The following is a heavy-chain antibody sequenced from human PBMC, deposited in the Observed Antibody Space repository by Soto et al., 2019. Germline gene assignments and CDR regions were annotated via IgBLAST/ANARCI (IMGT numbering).Heavy chain of an antibody. D-gene: IGHD3-9*01. CDR2: IYYSGST. Sequence: SETLSLTCTVTGCSITSYYWSWIRQPPGKGLEWFGYIYYSGSTNYNPSLKSRVTISVDTSKNQFSLKLSSVTAADTAVYYCARDSALNYDILTGYYGGGSWFDPWGQGTLVTVS. J-gene: IGHJ5*02. CDR3: ARDSALNYDILTGYYGGGSWFDP. CDR1: GCSITSYY. V-gene: IGHV4-59*01.